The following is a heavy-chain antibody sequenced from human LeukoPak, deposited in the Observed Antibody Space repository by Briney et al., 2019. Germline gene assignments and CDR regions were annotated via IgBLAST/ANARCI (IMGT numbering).Heavy chain of an antibody. CDR1: GITLSNYG. J-gene: IGHJ6*03. CDR3: AKNSQEGAFNYDFWSGYYTVEYLDA. V-gene: IGHV3-23*01. D-gene: IGHD3-3*01. CDR2: ISGSGGGT. Sequence: PGGSLRLSCAVAGITLSNYGMSWVRQAPGKGLEWVAGISGSGGGTNYADSVKGRFTISRDNSKNTLYLQMNSLRAEDTAVYYCAKNSQEGAFNYDFWSGYYTVEYLDAWGKGTTVTVSS.